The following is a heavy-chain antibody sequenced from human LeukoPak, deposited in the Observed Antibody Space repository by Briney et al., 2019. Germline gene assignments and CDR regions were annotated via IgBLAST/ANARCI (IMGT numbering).Heavy chain of an antibody. D-gene: IGHD2-2*01. CDR2: IYYSGST. Sequence: SETLSLTCTVSGGSISSSSYYWGWIRQPPGKGLEWIGSIYYSGSTYYNPSLKSRVTISVDTSKNQFSLKLSSVTAADTAVYYCARLGVAPAPFDPWGQGTLVTVSS. V-gene: IGHV4-39*01. J-gene: IGHJ5*02. CDR1: GGSISSSSYY. CDR3: ARLGVAPAPFDP.